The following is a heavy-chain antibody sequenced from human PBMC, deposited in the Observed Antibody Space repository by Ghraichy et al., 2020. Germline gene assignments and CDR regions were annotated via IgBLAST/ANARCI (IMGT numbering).Heavy chain of an antibody. V-gene: IGHV4-34*01. CDR3: ARRISYSSSWTY. D-gene: IGHD6-13*01. CDR1: GGSFSGYY. Sequence: SETLSLTCAVYGGSFSGYYWSWIRQPPGKGLEWIGEINHSGSTNYNPSLKSRVTISVDTSKNQFSLKLSSVTAADTAVYYCARRISYSSSWTYWGQGTLVTVSS. J-gene: IGHJ4*02. CDR2: INHSGST.